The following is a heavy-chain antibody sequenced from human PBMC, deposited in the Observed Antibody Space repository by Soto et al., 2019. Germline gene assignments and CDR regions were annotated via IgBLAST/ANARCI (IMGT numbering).Heavy chain of an antibody. Sequence: PSETLSLTCTVCGGSISSVDFYWSWIRQPPGKGLEWIGYIYYSGNPYYNPSLKSRVTISVDTTNNQFSLKLSSVTAADTAVYYCARVVNIDSFGYNTRSFDSWGQGTLVPVSA. CDR3: ARVVNIDSFGYNTRSFDS. CDR2: IYYSGNP. CDR1: GGSISSVDFY. J-gene: IGHJ4*02. D-gene: IGHD3-3*01. V-gene: IGHV4-30-4*01.